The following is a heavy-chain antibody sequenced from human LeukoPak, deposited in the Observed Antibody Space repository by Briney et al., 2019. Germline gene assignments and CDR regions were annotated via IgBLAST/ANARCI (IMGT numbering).Heavy chain of an antibody. CDR3: ATYSSASLFDY. CDR1: GFTFRSYG. CDR2: IWYDGSNT. J-gene: IGHJ4*02. Sequence: PGGSLRLSCAASGFTFRSYGMHWVRQAPGKGLEWVAVIWYDGSNTYYADSVKGRFTISRDNSKNTLYLQMNSLRVEDTAVFYCATYSSASLFDYWGQGTLVTVSS. D-gene: IGHD6-6*01. V-gene: IGHV3-33*01.